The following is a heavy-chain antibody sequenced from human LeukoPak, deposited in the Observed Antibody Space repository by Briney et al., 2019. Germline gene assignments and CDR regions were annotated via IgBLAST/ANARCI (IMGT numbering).Heavy chain of an antibody. D-gene: IGHD2-15*01. CDR2: ISHSGGTT. CDR3: AKANVRYCSGGSCFDAFDI. V-gene: IGHV3-23*01. Sequence: PGGSLRLSCAASGFTFSSSAMSWVRQAPGKGPEWVSAISHSGGTTYYADSVKGRFTITRDNSKNTLYLQMNSLRAEDTAVYYCAKANVRYCSGGSCFDAFDIWGQGTMVTVSS. CDR1: GFTFSSSA. J-gene: IGHJ3*02.